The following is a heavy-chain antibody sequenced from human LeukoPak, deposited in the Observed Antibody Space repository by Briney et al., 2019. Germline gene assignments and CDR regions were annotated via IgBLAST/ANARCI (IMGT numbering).Heavy chain of an antibody. CDR1: GGSISSCY. D-gene: IGHD5-12*01. Sequence: PSETLSLTCSVSGGSISSCYWSWIRQPAGKGLEWIGRIYTSGSTNYRPSLKSRVTMSVDTSKNQFSLRLNSVTSADTAMYYCARVELIVALPTSFDPWGQGTLVTVSS. V-gene: IGHV4-4*07. CDR3: ARVELIVALPTSFDP. CDR2: IYTSGST. J-gene: IGHJ5*02.